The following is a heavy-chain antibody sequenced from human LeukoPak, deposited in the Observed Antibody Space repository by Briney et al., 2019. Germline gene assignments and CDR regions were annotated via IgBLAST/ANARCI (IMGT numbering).Heavy chain of an antibody. CDR2: IYSDNT. V-gene: IGHV3-53*01. J-gene: IGHJ4*02. CDR1: GFTVSSNS. Sequence: GGSLRLSCTVSGFTVSSNSMSWVRQAPGKGLEWVSFIYSDNTHYSDSVKGRFTISRDNSKNTLYLQMNSLRAEDTAVYYCARRAGAYSHLYDYWGQGTLVTVSS. D-gene: IGHD4/OR15-4a*01. CDR3: ARRAGAYSHLYDY.